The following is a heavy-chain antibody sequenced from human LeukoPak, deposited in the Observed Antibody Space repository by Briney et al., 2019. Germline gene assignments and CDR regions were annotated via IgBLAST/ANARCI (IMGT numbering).Heavy chain of an antibody. D-gene: IGHD2-2*01. Sequence: GGSLRLSCAASGFTFDDYAMHWVRHAPGKGLEWVSGISWNSGSIGYADSVKGRFTIPRDNAKNSLYLQMNSLRAEDTALYYCAKATVGYCSSTSCYGAEYFQHWGQGTLVTVSS. V-gene: IGHV3-9*01. CDR2: ISWNSGSI. CDR1: GFTFDDYA. CDR3: AKATVGYCSSTSCYGAEYFQH. J-gene: IGHJ1*01.